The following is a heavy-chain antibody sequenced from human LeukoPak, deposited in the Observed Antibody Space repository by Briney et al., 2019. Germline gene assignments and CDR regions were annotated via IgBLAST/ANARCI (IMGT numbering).Heavy chain of an antibody. D-gene: IGHD6-6*01. CDR3: AKDRYSSSSYFDY. Sequence: PGRSLRLSCAASGFTFDDYAMHWVRQAPGKGLEWVSGISWNSGSIGYADSVKGRFTISRDNAKNSLYLQMSSLRAEDMALYYCAKDRYSSSSYFDYWGQGTLVTVSS. V-gene: IGHV3-9*03. CDR2: ISWNSGSI. J-gene: IGHJ4*02. CDR1: GFTFDDYA.